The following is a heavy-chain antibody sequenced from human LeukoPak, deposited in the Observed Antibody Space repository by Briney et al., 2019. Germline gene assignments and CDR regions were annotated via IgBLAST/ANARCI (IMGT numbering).Heavy chain of an antibody. D-gene: IGHD2-21*01. V-gene: IGHV5-51*01. J-gene: IGHJ4*02. CDR2: IYPGDSDT. Sequence: GESLKISCKGSGYRFTSYGIGWVRQMPGKGLEWMGIIYPGDSDTRYSPSFQGQVTISADKSISTAYLQWSSLKASDTAMYYCARRTYCGGDCYLPFDYWGQGTLVTVSS. CDR3: ARRTYCGGDCYLPFDY. CDR1: GYRFTSYG.